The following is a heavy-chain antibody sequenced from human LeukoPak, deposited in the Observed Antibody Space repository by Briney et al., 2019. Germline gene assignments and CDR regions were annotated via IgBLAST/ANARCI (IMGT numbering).Heavy chain of an antibody. CDR1: GFTFSTYG. V-gene: IGHV3-30*18. Sequence: AGGSLRLSCAASGFTFSTYGMHWVRQAPGKGLEWVAVISYDGSNKYYADSVKGRFTISRDNSKNTLYLQMNSLRAEDTAVYYCAKLPHPVTTHSAGFDYWGQGTLVSVSS. CDR2: ISYDGSNK. J-gene: IGHJ4*02. CDR3: AKLPHPVTTHSAGFDY. D-gene: IGHD1-1*01.